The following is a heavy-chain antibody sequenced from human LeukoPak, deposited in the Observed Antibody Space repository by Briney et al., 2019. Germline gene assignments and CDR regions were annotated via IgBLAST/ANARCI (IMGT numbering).Heavy chain of an antibody. CDR2: IYPGDSDT. V-gene: IGHV5-51*01. CDR1: GYSFTNYC. J-gene: IGHJ4*02. D-gene: IGHD2-15*01. Sequence: GEALKISRKGSGYSFTNYCIGWVRQMPGKGLEWVGIIYPGDSDTSYNPSFQGQVTISADKSISTAYLQWSSLKASDTAMYYCAGRAHCSGDSYCVVDYFDYWGQGTLVTVSS. CDR3: AGRAHCSGDSYCVVDYFDY.